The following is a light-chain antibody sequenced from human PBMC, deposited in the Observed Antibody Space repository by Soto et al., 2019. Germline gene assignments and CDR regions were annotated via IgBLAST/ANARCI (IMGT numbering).Light chain of an antibody. J-gene: IGLJ1*01. V-gene: IGLV2-14*01. Sequence: QSALTQPASVSGSPGQSITISCTGTSSDVGAYNYVSWYQQHPGEAPKLIIYGVTNRPSGVSYRFSGSKSDYTASLTISGLQAEEEADYYCSSYSTSFFYVFGTGTKLTVL. CDR1: SSDVGAYNY. CDR3: SSYSTSFFYV. CDR2: GVT.